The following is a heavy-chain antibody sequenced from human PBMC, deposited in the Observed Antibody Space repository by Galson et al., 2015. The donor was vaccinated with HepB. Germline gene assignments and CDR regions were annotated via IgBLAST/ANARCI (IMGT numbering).Heavy chain of an antibody. CDR2: IVVGSGNT. CDR1: GFTFTSSA. Sequence: SVKVSCKASGFTFTSSAMQWVRQARGQRLEWIGWIVVGSGNTNYAQKFQERVAITRDMSTSTAYMELSSLKASDTAMYYCARRWDPDYYGSGRSFDYWGQGTLVTVSS. CDR3: ARRWDPDYYGSGRSFDY. V-gene: IGHV1-58*02. D-gene: IGHD3-10*01. J-gene: IGHJ4*02.